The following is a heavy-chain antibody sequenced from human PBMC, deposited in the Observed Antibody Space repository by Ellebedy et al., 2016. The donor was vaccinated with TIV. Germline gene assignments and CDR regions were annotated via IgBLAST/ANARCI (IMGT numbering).Heavy chain of an antibody. CDR3: ARDPGGGTGFDY. D-gene: IGHD2-15*01. V-gene: IGHV1-18*01. Sequence: ASVKVSXXASGYTFINFGISWVRQAPGQGLEWMGWMSTYNGNTNYAQKLQGRVTMTTDTSTDTAYMELRSLRSDDTAVYYCARDPGGGTGFDYWGQGTLVTVSS. CDR2: MSTYNGNT. CDR1: GYTFINFG. J-gene: IGHJ4*02.